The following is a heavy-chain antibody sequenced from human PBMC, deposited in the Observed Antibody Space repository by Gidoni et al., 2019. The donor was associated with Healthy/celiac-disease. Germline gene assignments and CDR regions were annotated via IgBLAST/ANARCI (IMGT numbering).Heavy chain of an antibody. CDR2: INPRGGST. V-gene: IGHV1-46*03. D-gene: IGHD3-10*01. CDR1: GYTFTSYY. CDR3: ARAGWFGELLGFDY. J-gene: IGHJ4*02. Sequence: QVQLVQSGAEVKKTGASVKVSCQASGYTFTSYYLHWVRQAPGQGLEWVGIINPRGGSTSYAQKFQGRVTMTRDTSTRTVYMELSSLRSEDTAVYYCARAGWFGELLGFDYWGQGTLVTVSS.